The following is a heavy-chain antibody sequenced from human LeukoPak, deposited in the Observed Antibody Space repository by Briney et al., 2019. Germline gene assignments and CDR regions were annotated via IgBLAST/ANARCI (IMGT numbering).Heavy chain of an antibody. CDR2: TYYRSKWYN. CDR3: AYTYYYDSSGYSDYYYYGMDV. CDR1: GDSVSSNSAA. Sequence: SQTLSLTCALSGDSVSSNSAAWNWIRQSPSRGLEWLGRTYYRSKWYNDYAVSVKSRITINPDTSKNQFSLQLNSVTPEDTAVYYCAYTYYYDSSGYSDYYYYGMDVWGQGTTVTVSS. V-gene: IGHV6-1*01. J-gene: IGHJ6*02. D-gene: IGHD3-22*01.